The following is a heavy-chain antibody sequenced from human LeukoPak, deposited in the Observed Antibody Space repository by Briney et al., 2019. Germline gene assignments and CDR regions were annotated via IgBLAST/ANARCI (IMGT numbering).Heavy chain of an antibody. J-gene: IGHJ4*02. CDR1: GVSITNYY. Sequence: SETLSLPCTVSGVSITNYYWAWIRQPAGKGLEWIGRMYISGSTNYNPSLKSRVSISIDKTNNQFSLKLRSVTAADTAVYYCARDYLVGAPLDSWGQGTLVTVSS. V-gene: IGHV4-4*07. CDR3: ARDYLVGAPLDS. D-gene: IGHD1-26*01. CDR2: MYISGST.